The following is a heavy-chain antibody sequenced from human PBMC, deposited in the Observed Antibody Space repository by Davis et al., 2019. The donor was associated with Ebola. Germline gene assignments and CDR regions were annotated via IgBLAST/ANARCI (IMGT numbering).Heavy chain of an antibody. D-gene: IGHD3-3*01. V-gene: IGHV1-58*01. Sequence: AASVKVSCKASGFTFTNSAVQWVRQARGQRLEWIGWIVVGSGNTTYAQKFQGRVTMTRDTSTSTVYMELSSLRSEDTAVYYCARGVGFLEWLNYYYMDVWGKGTTVTVSS. CDR3: ARGVGFLEWLNYYYMDV. CDR1: GFTFTNSA. CDR2: IVVGSGNT. J-gene: IGHJ6*03.